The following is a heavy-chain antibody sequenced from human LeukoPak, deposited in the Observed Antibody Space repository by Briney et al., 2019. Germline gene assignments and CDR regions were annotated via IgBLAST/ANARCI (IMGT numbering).Heavy chain of an antibody. J-gene: IGHJ4*02. V-gene: IGHV1-2*02. CDR1: GYTFTDLY. D-gene: IGHD3-3*01. CDR2: INPNNGDT. Sequence: ASVKVSCKASGYTFTDLYIHCVRQAPGKGLEWMGWINPNNGDTDYAQRFQGRVTMTRDTSINTVYMELTRLRSDDTAVYYCARSGNFGVVTYDYWGQGTLVTVSS. CDR3: ARSGNFGVVTYDY.